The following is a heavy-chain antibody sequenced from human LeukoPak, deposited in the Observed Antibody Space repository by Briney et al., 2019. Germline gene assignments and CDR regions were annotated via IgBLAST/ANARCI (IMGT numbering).Heavy chain of an antibody. CDR1: GFTFSNYG. V-gene: IGHV3-30*18. J-gene: IGHJ6*03. CDR3: AKGDYDILTGYSRSYYYYYYMDV. Sequence: GGSLRLSCAASGFTFSNYGMHWVRQAPGKGLEWVAVISYDGSNKYYVDSVKGRFTISRDNSKNTLYLQMNSLRADDTAVYYCAKGDYDILTGYSRSYYYYYYMDVWGKGTTVTVSS. D-gene: IGHD3-9*01. CDR2: ISYDGSNK.